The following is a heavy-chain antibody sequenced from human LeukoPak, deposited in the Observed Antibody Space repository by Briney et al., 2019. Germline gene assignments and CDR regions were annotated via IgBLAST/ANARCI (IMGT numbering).Heavy chain of an antibody. D-gene: IGHD3-22*01. V-gene: IGHV1-2*02. CDR1: GYTFTNYG. CDR3: ARGGGRYYYDSSGYYYSPVY. Sequence: ASVKVSCKASGYTFTNYGISWVRQAPGQGLEWMGWINPNSGGTNYAQKFQGRVTMTRDTSISTAYMELSRLRSDDTAVYYCARGGGRYYYDSSGYYYSPVYWGQGTLVTVSS. J-gene: IGHJ4*02. CDR2: INPNSGGT.